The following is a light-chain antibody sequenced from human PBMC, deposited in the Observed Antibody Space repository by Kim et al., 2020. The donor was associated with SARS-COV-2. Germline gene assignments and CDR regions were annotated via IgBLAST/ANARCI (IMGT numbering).Light chain of an antibody. Sequence: EIVLTQSPATLSLSPGERATLSCRASQSVSSYFAWYQQKPGQAPRLLIYDASNRATGIPARFSGSGSGTDFTLTISSLEPEDFAVYYCQQRRNWPPLTFGQGTKVDIK. CDR2: DAS. V-gene: IGKV3-11*01. CDR3: QQRRNWPPLT. J-gene: IGKJ1*01. CDR1: QSVSSY.